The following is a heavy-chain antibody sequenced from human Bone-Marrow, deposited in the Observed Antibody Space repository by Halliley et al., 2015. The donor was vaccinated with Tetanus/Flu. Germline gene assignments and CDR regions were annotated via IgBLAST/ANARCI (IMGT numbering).Heavy chain of an antibody. CDR2: INTYNGDT. CDR3: ARGLTWGYFDY. J-gene: IGHJ4*02. CDR1: GYTFTTFA. D-gene: IGHD1-26*01. Sequence: QLVQSGAEVKKPGASVRVSCKASGYTFTTFAISWVRQAPGQGLEWMGRINTYNGDTKFAQGLQGRVTMTTDTSTSTAYMELRSLRSDDTAIYYCARGLTWGYFDYWGQGILVTVSS. V-gene: IGHV1-18*01.